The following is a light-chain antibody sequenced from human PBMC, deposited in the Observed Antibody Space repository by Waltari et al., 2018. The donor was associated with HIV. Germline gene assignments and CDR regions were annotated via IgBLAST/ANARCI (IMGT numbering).Light chain of an antibody. CDR3: QVWDSSSDHVL. CDR2: YDS. Sequence: SSVLTQPPSVSVAPGKTARITCGGNNIERKSVHWYQQKPGQAPALVFYYDSDRPSGIPERFSGSNSGDTATLTISRVGDGDEADYYCQVWDSSSDHVLFGGGTKLTVL. CDR1: NIERKS. V-gene: IGLV3-21*04. J-gene: IGLJ3*02.